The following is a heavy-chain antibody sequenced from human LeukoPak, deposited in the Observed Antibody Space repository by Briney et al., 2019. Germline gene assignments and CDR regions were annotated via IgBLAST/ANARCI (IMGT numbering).Heavy chain of an antibody. V-gene: IGHV4-30-4*03. J-gene: IGHJ4*02. CDR2: IYYSGST. CDR3: RGQTRITGTTHRDY. Sequence: ASQTLSLTCTVSGGSISSGDYYWSWIRQPPGKGLEWIGYIYYSGSTYYNPSLRSRVTISVDTSKNQFSLKLSSVTAADTAVYYCRGQTRITGTTHRDYWGQGTLVTVSS. D-gene: IGHD1-14*01. CDR1: GGSISSGDYY.